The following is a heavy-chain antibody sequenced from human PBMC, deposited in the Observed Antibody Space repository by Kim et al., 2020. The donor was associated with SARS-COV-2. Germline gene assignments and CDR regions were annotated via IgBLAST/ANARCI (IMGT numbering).Heavy chain of an antibody. CDR3: ARWESGYDYDMPFDY. J-gene: IGHJ4*02. Sequence: SETLSLTCTVSGGSISSSSYYWGWIRQPPGKGLEWIGTIYYSGSTYCNPSLKSRVTISVDTSKNQFSLKLSSVTAADTAVYYCARWESGYDYDMPFDYWGQGTLVTVSS. CDR1: GGSISSSSYY. D-gene: IGHD5-12*01. CDR2: IYYSGST. V-gene: IGHV4-39*01.